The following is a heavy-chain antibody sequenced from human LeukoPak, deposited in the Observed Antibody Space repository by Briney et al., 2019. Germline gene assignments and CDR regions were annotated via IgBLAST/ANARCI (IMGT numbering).Heavy chain of an antibody. V-gene: IGHV3-73*01. Sequence: GGSLRLSCAASGFTFSASAMHWVRQASGKGLEWVGRIRSKANSYATAYAASVKGRFTISRDDSKNTAYMQMNSLKTEDTAVYYCTRQYSSSSDFDYWGQGTLVTVSS. CDR1: GFTFSASA. CDR2: IRSKANSYAT. J-gene: IGHJ4*02. D-gene: IGHD6-6*01. CDR3: TRQYSSSSDFDY.